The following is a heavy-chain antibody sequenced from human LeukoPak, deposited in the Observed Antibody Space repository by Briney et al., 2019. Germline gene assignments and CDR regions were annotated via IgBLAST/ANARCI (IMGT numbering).Heavy chain of an antibody. Sequence: GASVKVSCKASGYTFTNYYMHWVRQAPGQGLEWMGIINPSGGSTSYAQKFQGRVTMTRDTSTGTVYMEVSSLRSEDAAVYYCARELSYGSGSYPHRTFDHWGQGTLVTISS. CDR2: INPSGGST. V-gene: IGHV1-46*01. D-gene: IGHD3-10*01. CDR1: GYTFTNYY. CDR3: ARELSYGSGSYPHRTFDH. J-gene: IGHJ4*02.